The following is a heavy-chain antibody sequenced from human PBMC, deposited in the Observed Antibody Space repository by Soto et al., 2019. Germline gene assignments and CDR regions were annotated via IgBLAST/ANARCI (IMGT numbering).Heavy chain of an antibody. CDR1: GGTFSSYA. CDR2: IIPIFGTA. Sequence: QVQLVQSGAEVKKPGSSVKVSCKASGGTFSSYAISWVRQAPGQGLEWMGGIIPIFGTANYAQKFQGRVTITADKSTSTAYMELSRLRFEDTAVYYCARDTPDYYGSGRYQSRYYGMDVWGQGTTVSVSS. V-gene: IGHV1-69*06. J-gene: IGHJ6*02. CDR3: ARDTPDYYGSGRYQSRYYGMDV. D-gene: IGHD3-10*01.